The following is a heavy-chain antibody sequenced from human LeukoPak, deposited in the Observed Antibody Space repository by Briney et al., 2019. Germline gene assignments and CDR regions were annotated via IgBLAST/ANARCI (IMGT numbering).Heavy chain of an antibody. CDR3: ARGHSDLDY. CDR1: GFTFGDYA. CDR2: INHSGST. Sequence: GSLRLSCTASGFTFGDYAMSWFRQPPGKGLEWIGEINHSGSTNYNPSLKSRVTISVDTSKNQFSLKLSSVTAADTAVYYCARGHSDLDYWGQGTLVTVSS. J-gene: IGHJ4*02. V-gene: IGHV4-34*01.